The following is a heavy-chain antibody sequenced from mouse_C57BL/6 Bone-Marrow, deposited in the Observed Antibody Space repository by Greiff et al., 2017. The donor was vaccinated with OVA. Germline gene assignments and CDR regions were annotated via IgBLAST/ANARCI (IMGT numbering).Heavy chain of an antibody. V-gene: IGHV14-4*01. CDR2: IDPENGDT. J-gene: IGHJ2*01. CDR1: GFNIKDDY. CDR3: TTRRCSPLDY. Sequence: VQLQQSGAELVRPGASVKLSCTASGFNIKDDYMHWVKQRPEQGLEWIGWIDPENGDTESASKFQGKATITADTSYNTAYLQLSSLTSEDTAVYYCTTRRCSPLDYWGQGTTLTVSS. D-gene: IGHD1-1*01.